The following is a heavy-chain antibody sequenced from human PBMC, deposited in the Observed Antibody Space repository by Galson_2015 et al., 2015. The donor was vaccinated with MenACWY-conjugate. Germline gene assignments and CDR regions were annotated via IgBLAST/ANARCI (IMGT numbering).Heavy chain of an antibody. J-gene: IGHJ4*02. CDR1: GFSLSTVGVS. Sequence: PALVKPTQPLTLTCTFSGFSLSTVGVSVGWIRQPPGKALEWLAVLFWDDTQRFSPSLKSRLTITKDTSKNQVVLTMTNVDPVDTATYYCAHRPEWRGFDYWGQGTLVTVSS. CDR3: AHRPEWRGFDY. D-gene: IGHD3-3*01. CDR2: LFWDDTQ. V-gene: IGHV2-5*02.